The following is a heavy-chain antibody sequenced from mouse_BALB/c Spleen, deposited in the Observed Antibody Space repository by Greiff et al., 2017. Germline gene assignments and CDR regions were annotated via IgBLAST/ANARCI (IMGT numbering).Heavy chain of an antibody. CDR1: GFTFSSYA. Sequence: EVQLVESGGGLVKPGGSLKLSCAASGFTFSSYAMSWVRQSPEKRLEWVAEISSGGSYTYYPDTVTGRFTISRDNAKNTLYLEMSSLRSEDTAMYYCAREGNWYFDVWGAGTTVTVSS. J-gene: IGHJ1*01. CDR3: AREGNWYFDV. CDR2: ISSGGSYT. V-gene: IGHV5-9-4*01.